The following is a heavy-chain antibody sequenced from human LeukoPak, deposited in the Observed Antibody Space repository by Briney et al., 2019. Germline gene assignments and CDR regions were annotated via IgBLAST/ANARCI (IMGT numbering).Heavy chain of an antibody. Sequence: AGGSLRLSCAASGFTFSRYAMSWVRQAPGKGLEWVSSIGGSGGTTYYADSVQGRFTISRDNSKNTLYLQMNSLRAEDTAVYYCARRAGAYSHPYDYWGQGTLVTVSS. CDR3: ARRAGAYSHPYDY. V-gene: IGHV3-23*01. CDR2: IGGSGGTT. CDR1: GFTFSRYA. J-gene: IGHJ4*02. D-gene: IGHD4/OR15-4a*01.